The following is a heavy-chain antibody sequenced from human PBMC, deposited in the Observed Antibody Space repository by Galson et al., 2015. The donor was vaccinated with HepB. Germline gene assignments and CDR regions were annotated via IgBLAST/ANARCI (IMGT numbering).Heavy chain of an antibody. J-gene: IGHJ5*02. D-gene: IGHD3-3*01. V-gene: IGHV4-30-4*01. Sequence: LSLTCTVSGGSISSGDYYWSWIRQPPGKGLEWIGYIYYSGSTYYNPSLKSRVTISVDTSKNQFSLKLSSVTAADTAVYYCARGSTILGVVINVPPGGWFDPWGQGTLVTVSS. CDR3: ARGSTILGVVINVPPGGWFDP. CDR1: GGSISSGDYY. CDR2: IYYSGST.